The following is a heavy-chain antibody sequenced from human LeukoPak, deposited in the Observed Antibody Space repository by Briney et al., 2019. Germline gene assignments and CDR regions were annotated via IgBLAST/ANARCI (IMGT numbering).Heavy chain of an antibody. J-gene: IGHJ4*02. D-gene: IGHD6-6*01. V-gene: IGHV3-23*01. Sequence: SGSGGSTYYADPVKGRFTISRDNSKNTLYLQMNSLRAEDTAVYYCAKVRAAPDQPNFDYWGQGTLVTVSS. CDR3: AKVRAAPDQPNFDY. CDR2: SGSGGST.